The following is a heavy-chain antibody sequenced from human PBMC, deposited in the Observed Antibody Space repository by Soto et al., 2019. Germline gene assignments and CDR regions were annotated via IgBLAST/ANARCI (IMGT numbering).Heavy chain of an antibody. V-gene: IGHV3-30-3*01. CDR1: GFTFSNYG. CDR2: ISYDGSNK. D-gene: IGHD3-16*01. Sequence: GGSLRLSCAASGFTFSNYGMHWVRQAPGKGLKWVAVISYDGSNKYYADSVKGRFTISRDNSKNTLYLQMNSLRAEDTAVYYCARGRDYLGGDFDYWGQGTLVTVSS. J-gene: IGHJ4*02. CDR3: ARGRDYLGGDFDY.